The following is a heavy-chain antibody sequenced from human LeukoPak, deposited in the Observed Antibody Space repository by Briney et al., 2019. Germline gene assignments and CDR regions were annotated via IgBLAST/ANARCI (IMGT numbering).Heavy chain of an antibody. D-gene: IGHD3-10*01. CDR1: GFTFDDYA. CDR2: ISGDGGST. V-gene: IGHV3-43*02. J-gene: IGHJ4*02. CDR3: ARDKRSGESSEIDY. Sequence: GGSLRLSCAASGFTFDDYAMHWVRQAPGKGLEWVSLISGDGGSTYYADSVKGRFTVSRDNAKNTLNLQMNSLRAEDTAVYYCARDKRSGESSEIDYWGQGTLVTVPS.